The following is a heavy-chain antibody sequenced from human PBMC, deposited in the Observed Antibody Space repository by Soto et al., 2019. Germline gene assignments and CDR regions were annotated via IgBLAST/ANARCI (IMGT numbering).Heavy chain of an antibody. CDR1: GFTVSSNY. D-gene: IGHD6-13*01. Sequence: EVQLVEYGGGLSQPGGSLRLSCAASGFTVSSNYMSWVRQAPGTGLEWVSVIYSGGSTYYADSVKGRFTISRDNSKNTLYLQMNSLRAEDTAVYYCARSIAAAGTDYYYGMDVWGQGTTVTVSS. CDR3: ARSIAAAGTDYYYGMDV. J-gene: IGHJ6*02. V-gene: IGHV3-53*01. CDR2: IYSGGST.